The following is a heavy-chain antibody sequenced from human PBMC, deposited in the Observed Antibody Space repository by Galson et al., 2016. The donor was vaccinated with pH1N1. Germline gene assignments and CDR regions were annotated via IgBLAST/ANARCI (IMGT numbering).Heavy chain of an antibody. CDR1: GYSFTSYW. CDR3: ARLRGGITVVREFCFDL. Sequence: QSGAEVKKPGESLKISCRGSGYSFTSYWIAWVRQKPGKGLEWMGIVYPGDSDTRYSPSFRGLFTFSADKSIGTAYLPWSSLEAPDTAIYYCARLRGGITVVREFCFDLWGQGTLLTVSP. V-gene: IGHV5-51*03. D-gene: IGHD3-10*01. CDR2: VYPGDSDT. J-gene: IGHJ5*02.